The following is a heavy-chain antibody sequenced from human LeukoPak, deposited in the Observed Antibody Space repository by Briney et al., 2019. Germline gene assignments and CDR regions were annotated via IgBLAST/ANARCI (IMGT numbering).Heavy chain of an antibody. CDR3: ATAAGYYFDY. D-gene: IGHD6-13*01. V-gene: IGHV1-18*01. J-gene: IGHJ4*02. Sequence: ASVKVSCKASGYTFTSYGISWVRQAHGQGIEWMGWISAYNGNTNYAQKLHGRVTMTTDTSTSTAYMELRSLRSNDTAVYYCATAAGYYFDYWGQGTLVTVSS. CDR2: ISAYNGNT. CDR1: GYTFTSYG.